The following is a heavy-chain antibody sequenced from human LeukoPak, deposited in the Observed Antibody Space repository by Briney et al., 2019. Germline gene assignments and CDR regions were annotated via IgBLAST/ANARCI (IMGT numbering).Heavy chain of an antibody. CDR3: ARGAYGSGSYSVQWFDP. D-gene: IGHD3-10*01. J-gene: IGHJ5*02. Sequence: GASVKVSCKASGYRFTTYAVHWVRQAPRQRLEWMGWINPDNGNTKYSQKFQGRVTMTTDTSTSTAYMELRSLRSDDTAVYYCARGAYGSGSYSVQWFDPWGQGTLVTVSS. CDR2: INPDNGNT. V-gene: IGHV1-3*01. CDR1: GYRFTTYA.